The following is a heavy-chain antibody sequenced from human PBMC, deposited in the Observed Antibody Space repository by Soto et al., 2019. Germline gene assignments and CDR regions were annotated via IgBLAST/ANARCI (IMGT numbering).Heavy chain of an antibody. CDR3: SSALVALFRSSAFDS. CDR1: GFNFGDYA. D-gene: IGHD6-13*01. J-gene: IGHJ4*02. V-gene: IGHV3-49*04. Sequence: GGSLRLSCTASGFNFGDYAMGWVRQAPGEGLEWVAYIRSKGYGGTTEYAAAVRGRSTISRHVSETIAYLQMDRLKTEDTAVYYCSSALVALFRSSAFDSWGQGALVTVSS. CDR2: IRSKGYGGTT.